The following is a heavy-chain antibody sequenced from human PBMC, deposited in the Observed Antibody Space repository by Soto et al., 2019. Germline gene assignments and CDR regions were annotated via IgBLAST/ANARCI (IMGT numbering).Heavy chain of an antibody. J-gene: IGHJ6*02. CDR1: GRSFSVYY. V-gene: IGHV4-34*01. D-gene: IGHD6-19*01. Sequence: SETLSLTCDLYGRSFSVYYWSWIRQPPGKGLEWIGEINHSGSTNYNPSLKSRVTISVDTSKNQFSLKLSSVTAADTAVYYCARGRIIAVAGTYYYYYGMDVWGQGTTVT. CDR3: ARGRIIAVAGTYYYYYGMDV. CDR2: INHSGST.